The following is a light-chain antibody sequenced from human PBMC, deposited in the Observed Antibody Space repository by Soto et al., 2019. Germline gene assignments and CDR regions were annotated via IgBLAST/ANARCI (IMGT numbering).Light chain of an antibody. J-gene: IGKJ1*01. CDR3: QQYNNWPPWT. Sequence: VMTQSPATLSVSPGERATLSCRASQSISNNLAWYQQRPGQAPRLLIYDASTRATGVPARFSGGGSGTDFTLTISGLQSEDFAFYYCQQYNNWPPWTFGQGTEVEIK. CDR2: DAS. V-gene: IGKV3-15*01. CDR1: QSISNN.